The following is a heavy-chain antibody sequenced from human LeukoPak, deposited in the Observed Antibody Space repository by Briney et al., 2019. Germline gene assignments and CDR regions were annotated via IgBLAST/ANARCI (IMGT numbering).Heavy chain of an antibody. Sequence: PSETLSLTCTVSGGSISSSSYYWGWIRQPPGKGLEWIGSIYYSGSTYYNPSLKSRVTISVDTSKNQFSLKLSSVTAADTAVYYCARTPARIGAAGYNCFDPWGQGTLVTVSS. CDR2: IYYSGST. CDR1: GGSISSSSYY. V-gene: IGHV4-39*07. J-gene: IGHJ5*02. D-gene: IGHD6-13*01. CDR3: ARTPARIGAAGYNCFDP.